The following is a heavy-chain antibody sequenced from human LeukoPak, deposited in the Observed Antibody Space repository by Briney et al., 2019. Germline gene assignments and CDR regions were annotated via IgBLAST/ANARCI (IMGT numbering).Heavy chain of an antibody. CDR3: ARGLFLSGYLDAFDI. J-gene: IGHJ3*02. Sequence: PGGSLRLSCAATDFTFSNMYMTWVRQAPGKGLEWVSLIYSDGCTDYADSVKGRYTISRDNSKNTVYLQMNSLRVEDTAVYYCARGLFLSGYLDAFDIWGQGTVVTVSS. V-gene: IGHV3-53*01. D-gene: IGHD3-22*01. CDR2: IYSDGCT. CDR1: DFTFSNMY.